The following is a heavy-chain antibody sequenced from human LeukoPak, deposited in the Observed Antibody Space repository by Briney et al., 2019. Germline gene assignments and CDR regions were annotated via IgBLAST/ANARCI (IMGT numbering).Heavy chain of an antibody. V-gene: IGHV3-11*04. CDR2: ISGSGRTI. CDR3: AREVTPYY. D-gene: IGHD2-21*02. Sequence: GGSLRLSCAASGFTFSDYYMSRIRQAPGKGLEWISYISGSGRTIHYADSVKGRLTISRDNAKNSLYLQMDSLRAEDTAVYYCAREVTPYYWGQGTLVTVSS. J-gene: IGHJ4*02. CDR1: GFTFSDYY.